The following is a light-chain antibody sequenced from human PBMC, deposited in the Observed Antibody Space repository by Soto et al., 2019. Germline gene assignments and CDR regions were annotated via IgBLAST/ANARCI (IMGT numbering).Light chain of an antibody. J-gene: IGLJ1*01. V-gene: IGLV2-14*01. CDR2: DVT. CDR3: NSYATGSTYV. CDR1: SSDVGGYKY. Sequence: QSALAQPASVSGSPGQPITISCAGTSSDVGGYKYVSWYQQYPGKAPKLIIYDVTNRPSGVSHRFSGSKSGNTASLTISGLQAEDEAAYYCNSYATGSTYVFGTGTKLTVL.